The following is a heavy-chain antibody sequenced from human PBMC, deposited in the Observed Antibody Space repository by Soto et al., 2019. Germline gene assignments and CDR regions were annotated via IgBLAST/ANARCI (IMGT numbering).Heavy chain of an antibody. CDR1: GYTFTSYY. CDR3: AGPGYSSSWYGAFDI. CDR2: INPSGGST. Sequence: ASVKVSCKASGYTFTSYYMHWVRQAPGQGLEWMGIINPSGGSTSYAQKFQGRVTMTRDTSTSTVYMELSSLRSEDTAVYYCAGPGYSSSWYGAFDIWGQGTMVTVSS. J-gene: IGHJ3*02. D-gene: IGHD6-13*01. V-gene: IGHV1-46*01.